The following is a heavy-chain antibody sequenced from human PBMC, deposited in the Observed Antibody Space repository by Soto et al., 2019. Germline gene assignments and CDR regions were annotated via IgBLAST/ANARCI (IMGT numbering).Heavy chain of an antibody. D-gene: IGHD2-21*01. CDR3: ARKEIATTSPFDY. V-gene: IGHV1-69*01. Sequence: QVQLVPSGAEVKKPGSSVKVSCKASGGTFSSYAISWVRQAPGQGLEWMGGIIPIFGTANYAQTFQGRVTMTADESTSTAYRELSSLRSEDTAVYYCARKEIATTSPFDYWGQGTLVTVSS. CDR1: GGTFSSYA. CDR2: IIPIFGTA. J-gene: IGHJ4*02.